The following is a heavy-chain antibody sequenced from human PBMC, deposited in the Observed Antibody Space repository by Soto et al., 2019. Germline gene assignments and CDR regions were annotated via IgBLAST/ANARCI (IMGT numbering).Heavy chain of an antibody. J-gene: IGHJ4*02. D-gene: IGHD4-17*01. CDR3: ATSPGRNY. CDR2: IYSAGNT. CDR1: GFTVSNNY. V-gene: IGHV3-53*01. Sequence: GGSLRLSCAASGFTVSNNYMSWVRQAPGKGLEGVSVIYSAGNTFYSDSVKGRFTISRDNSKDTLYLQMSSLRAEDTAVYYCATSPGRNYWGQGTLVTVSS.